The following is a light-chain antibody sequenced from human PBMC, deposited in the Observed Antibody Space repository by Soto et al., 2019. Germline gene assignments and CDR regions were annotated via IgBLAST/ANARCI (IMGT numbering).Light chain of an antibody. CDR2: AAS. V-gene: IGKV1-8*01. CDR3: QQYKSYSRT. J-gene: IGKJ1*01. CDR1: QGISSY. Sequence: AIRMTQSPSSLSASTGDRVTITCRASQGISSYLAWYQQKPGKAPKLLIYAASTLQSGVPSRISGSGSGTEFTLTISSLQPDDFASYYCQQYKSYSRTFGQGTKVDIK.